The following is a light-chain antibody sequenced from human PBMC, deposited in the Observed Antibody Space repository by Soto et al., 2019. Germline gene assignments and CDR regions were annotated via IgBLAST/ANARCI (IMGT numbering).Light chain of an antibody. CDR1: SSNIGSNS. J-gene: IGLJ2*01. Sequence: QSVLTQSPSASGTPGQRVTISCSGSSSNIGSNSVNWYQQLPGTAPKLLIYSNNQRPSGIPDRFSGSKSDTSASLVISVLQSEDEAEYHCAAWDDSLNGVLFGGGTKLTVL. CDR2: SNN. V-gene: IGLV1-44*01. CDR3: AAWDDSLNGVL.